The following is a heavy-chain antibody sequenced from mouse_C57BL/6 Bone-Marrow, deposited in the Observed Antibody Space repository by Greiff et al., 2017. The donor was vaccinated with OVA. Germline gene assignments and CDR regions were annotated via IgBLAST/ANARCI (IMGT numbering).Heavy chain of an antibody. J-gene: IGHJ2*01. V-gene: IGHV6-3*01. Sequence: EVKLVESGGGLVQPGGSLKLSCVASGFTFSNYWMNWVRQSPEKGLEWVAQIRLKSDNYATHYAESVKGRFTISRDDSKSSVYLQMNNLRAEDTGMDYCTGGLLRFLYDLDYWGQGTTLTVSS. CDR3: TGGLLRFLYDLDY. D-gene: IGHD1-1*01. CDR2: IRLKSDNYAT. CDR1: GFTFSNYW.